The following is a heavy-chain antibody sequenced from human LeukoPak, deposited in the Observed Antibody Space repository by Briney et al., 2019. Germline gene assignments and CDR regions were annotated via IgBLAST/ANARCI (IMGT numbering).Heavy chain of an antibody. CDR2: INPNSGGP. V-gene: IGHV1-2*02. Sequence: ASVKVSCKASGYTFTGYYMHWVRQAPGQGLEWMGWINPNSGGPNYAQKFQGRVTMTRDTSISTAYMELSRLRSDDTAVYYCAREARDIVVVPAANRSRAFDIWGQGTMVTVSS. J-gene: IGHJ3*02. D-gene: IGHD2-2*01. CDR3: AREARDIVVVPAANRSRAFDI. CDR1: GYTFTGYY.